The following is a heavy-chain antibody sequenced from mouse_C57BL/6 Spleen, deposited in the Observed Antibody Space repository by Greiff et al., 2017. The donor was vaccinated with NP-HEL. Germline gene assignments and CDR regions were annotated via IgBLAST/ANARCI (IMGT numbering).Heavy chain of an antibody. CDR2: IRNKANGYTT. CDR3: ARVPRYDGYYLDY. D-gene: IGHD2-3*01. J-gene: IGHJ2*01. Sequence: EVQVVESGGGLVQPGGSLSLSCAASGFTFTDYYMSWVRQPPGKALEWLGFIRNKANGYTTEYSASVKGRFTISRDNSQSILYLQMNALRAEDSATYYCARVPRYDGYYLDYWGQGTTLTVSS. CDR1: GFTFTDYY. V-gene: IGHV7-3*01.